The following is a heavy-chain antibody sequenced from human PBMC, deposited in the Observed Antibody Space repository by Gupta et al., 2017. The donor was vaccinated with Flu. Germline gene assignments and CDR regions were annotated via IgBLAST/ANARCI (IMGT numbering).Heavy chain of an antibody. Sequence: EVQLLQSGGGVVQPGESLRLSCVVSGLTFSDYAMNWVRQAPGKGLEWLSTVGANGDRTYYADSVMGRFTISRDNSKNTIYLQMSSLRGDDTAVYYCAKGRSGNPAIDYWGQGALVTVSA. CDR1: GLTFSDYA. V-gene: IGHV3-23*01. J-gene: IGHJ4*02. CDR3: AKGRSGNPAIDY. CDR2: VGANGDRT. D-gene: IGHD6-13*01.